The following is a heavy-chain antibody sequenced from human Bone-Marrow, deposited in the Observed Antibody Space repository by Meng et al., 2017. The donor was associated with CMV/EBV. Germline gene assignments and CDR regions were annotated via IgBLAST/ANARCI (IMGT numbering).Heavy chain of an antibody. CDR3: ARESRDIVVVPAIDGMDV. CDR2: INSDGSST. D-gene: IGHD2-2*01. Sequence: GESLKISCAASGFTFSSYWMHWVRQAPGKGLVWVSRINSDGSSTSYAASVKGRFTISRDNAKNTLYLQMHSLRAEDTAVSYCARESRDIVVVPAIDGMDVWGQGTTVTVSS. CDR1: GFTFSSYW. J-gene: IGHJ6*02. V-gene: IGHV3-74*01.